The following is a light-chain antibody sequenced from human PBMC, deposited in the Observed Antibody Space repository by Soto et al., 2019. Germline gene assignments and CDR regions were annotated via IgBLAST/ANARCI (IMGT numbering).Light chain of an antibody. J-gene: IGKJ1*01. CDR1: QSVTSSY. CDR3: QQYGSSPRT. CDR2: GAS. V-gene: IGKV3-20*01. Sequence: EIVLTQSPGTLSLSPGERATLSCRASQSVTSSYVAWYQQKPGQAPRLLLYGASSRATGIPDRFSGSGSGTDFTLTISRLEPEDFAVYSCQQYGSSPRTFGQGTKVEIK.